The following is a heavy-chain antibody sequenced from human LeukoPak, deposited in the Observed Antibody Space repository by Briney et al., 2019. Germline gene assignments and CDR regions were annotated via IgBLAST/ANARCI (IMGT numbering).Heavy chain of an antibody. CDR2: IYYSGST. J-gene: IGHJ3*02. CDR3: ARDGFVTSDAFDI. V-gene: IGHV4-31*03. CDR1: GGSISSGGYY. D-gene: IGHD4-17*01. Sequence: SETLSLTCTVSGGSISSGGYYWSWIRQHPGKGLEWIGYIYYSGSTCYNPSLKGRVTISVDTSKNQFSLKLSSVTAADTAVYYCARDGFVTSDAFDIWGQGTMVTVSS.